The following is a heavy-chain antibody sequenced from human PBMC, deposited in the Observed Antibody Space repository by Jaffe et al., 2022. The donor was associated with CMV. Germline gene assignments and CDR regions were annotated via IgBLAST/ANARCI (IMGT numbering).Heavy chain of an antibody. D-gene: IGHD6-13*01. J-gene: IGHJ6*02. V-gene: IGHV3-74*01. CDR1: GFTFSSYW. Sequence: EVQLVESGGGLVQPGGSLRLSCAASGFTFSSYWMHWVRQAPGKGLVWVSRINSDGSSTSYADSVKGRFTISRDNAKNTLYLQMNSLRAEDTAVYYCARIWSSSWRPLPYYYYGMDVWGQGTTVTVSS. CDR3: ARIWSSSWRPLPYYYYGMDV. CDR2: INSDGSST.